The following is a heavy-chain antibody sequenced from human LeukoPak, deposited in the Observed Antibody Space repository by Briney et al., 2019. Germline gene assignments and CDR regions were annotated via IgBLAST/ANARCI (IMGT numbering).Heavy chain of an antibody. V-gene: IGHV3-23*01. CDR3: ARVSYDILTGYYEAYYYYYMDV. Sequence: GGSLRLSCAASGFTFSSYAMSWVRQAPGKGLEWVSAISGSGGSTYYADSVKGRFTISRDNSKNTLYLQMNSLRAEDTAVYYCARVSYDILTGYYEAYYYYYMDVWGKGTTVTISS. J-gene: IGHJ6*03. CDR1: GFTFSSYA. D-gene: IGHD3-9*01. CDR2: ISGSGGST.